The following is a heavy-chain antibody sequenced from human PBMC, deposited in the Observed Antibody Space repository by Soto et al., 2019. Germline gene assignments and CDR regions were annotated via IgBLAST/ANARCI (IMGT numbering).Heavy chain of an antibody. J-gene: IGHJ6*01. CDR1: GFTLAGYW. CDR2: INKDGSDK. D-gene: IGHD6-6*01. CDR3: VRGAGLFVL. V-gene: IGHV3-7*04. Sequence: EVHLVESGGGLVQPGGSLRLSCEASGFTLAGYWMSWVRQAPGKGPEWLANINKDGSDKRYLDSVKGRFAISRDNAKNSLCLGMDSLSAEDRAIYTFVRGAGLFVLWGKGTRVTLSS.